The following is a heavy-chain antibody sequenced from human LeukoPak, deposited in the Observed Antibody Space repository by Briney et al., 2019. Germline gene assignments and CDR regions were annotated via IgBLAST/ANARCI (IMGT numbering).Heavy chain of an antibody. D-gene: IGHD6-25*01. Sequence: SETLSLTCTVSGGSISSGDYYWGWIRQPPGRGLEWIGNTYYSGSAYYSPSLKSRVTVSVDTSKNQFSLKLNSVTAADTAVYYCARQSTIAAARIDPWGQGTLVTVSS. CDR2: TYYSGSA. V-gene: IGHV4-39*01. J-gene: IGHJ5*02. CDR3: ARQSTIAAARIDP. CDR1: GGSISSGDYY.